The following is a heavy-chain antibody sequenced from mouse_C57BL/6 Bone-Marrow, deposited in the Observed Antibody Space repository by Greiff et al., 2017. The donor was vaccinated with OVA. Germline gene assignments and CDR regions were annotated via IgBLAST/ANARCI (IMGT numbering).Heavy chain of an antibody. CDR3: ASIYYYGSRYAMDY. V-gene: IGHV1-19*01. CDR2: INPYNGGT. CDR1: GYTFTDYY. Sequence: EVQLQQSGPVLVKPGASVKMSCKASGYTFTDYYMNWVKQSHGKSLEWIGVINPYNGGTSYNQKFKGKATLTVDKSSSTAYMELNSLTSEDSAVYYCASIYYYGSRYAMDYWGQGTSVTVSS. J-gene: IGHJ4*01. D-gene: IGHD1-1*01.